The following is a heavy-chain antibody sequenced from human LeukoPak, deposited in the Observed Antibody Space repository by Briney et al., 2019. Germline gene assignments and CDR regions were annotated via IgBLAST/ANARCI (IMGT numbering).Heavy chain of an antibody. Sequence: GGSLRLSCAASGLTFSDYHMSWIRQAPGKGLEWVSHISDNGRTKYYANSVQGRLTVSRDNAKNSLYLQMNSLRADDTAVYYCATVHFGYFTFWGQGTLVPVSS. J-gene: IGHJ4*02. V-gene: IGHV3-11*01. CDR2: ISDNGRTK. D-gene: IGHD3-3*01. CDR1: GLTFSDYH. CDR3: ATVHFGYFTF.